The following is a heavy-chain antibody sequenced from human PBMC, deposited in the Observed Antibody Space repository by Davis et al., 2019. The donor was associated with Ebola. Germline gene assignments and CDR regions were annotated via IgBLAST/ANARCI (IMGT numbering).Heavy chain of an antibody. CDR3: ARHVYYTRSGCFPYYGLDV. Sequence: PGGSLRLSCKGSGYSFTNYLIGWVRQMPGKGLEWMGVVYPDDSETRYSPSFQGQVTISADKSISTAYLQWSSLKASDTAMYYCARHVYYTRSGCFPYYGLDVWGQGTTVTVSS. D-gene: IGHD3-3*01. J-gene: IGHJ6*02. CDR2: VYPDDSET. CDR1: GYSFTNYL. V-gene: IGHV5-51*01.